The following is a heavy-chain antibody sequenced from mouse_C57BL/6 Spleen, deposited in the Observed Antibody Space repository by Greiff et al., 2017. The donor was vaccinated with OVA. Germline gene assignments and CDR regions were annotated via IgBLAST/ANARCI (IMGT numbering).Heavy chain of an antibody. CDR2: ISDGGSYT. CDR3: ARMGLGRDYFDY. J-gene: IGHJ2*01. Sequence: DVMLVESGGGLVKPGGSLKLSCAASGFTFSSYAMSWVRQTPEKRLEWVATISDGGSYTYYPDNVKGRFTISRDNAKNNLYLQMSHLKSEDTAMYYCARMGLGRDYFDYWGQGTTLTVSS. CDR1: GFTFSSYA. D-gene: IGHD4-1*01. V-gene: IGHV5-4*03.